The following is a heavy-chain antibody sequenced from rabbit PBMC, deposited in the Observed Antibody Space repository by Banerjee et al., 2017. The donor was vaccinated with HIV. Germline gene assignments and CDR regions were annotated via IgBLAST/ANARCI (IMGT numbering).Heavy chain of an antibody. Sequence: QEQLEESGGDLVKPGASLTLTCKASGFSFSSGYWICWVRQAPGKGLEWIACIYAGSSGSTYYASWAKGRFTITRSTSLNTVTLQMTSLTAADTATYFCAREYRYDEYGDTFGLWGPGTLVTVS. V-gene: IGHV1S45*01. CDR3: AREYRYDEYGDTFGL. CDR1: GFSFSSGYW. J-gene: IGHJ6*01. CDR2: IYAGSSGST. D-gene: IGHD2-1*01.